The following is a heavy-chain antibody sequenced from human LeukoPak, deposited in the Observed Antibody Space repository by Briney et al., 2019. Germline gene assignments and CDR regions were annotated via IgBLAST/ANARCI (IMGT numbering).Heavy chain of an antibody. CDR3: ARISYYYDSSGYHYYFDY. CDR2: IYYSGRT. V-gene: IGHV4-31*03. CDR1: GGSISSGGYY. J-gene: IGHJ4*02. D-gene: IGHD3-22*01. Sequence: SETLSLTCTVSGGSISSGGYYWSWIRQHPGKGLEWIGYIYYSGRTYYNPSLKSRVTISVDTSKNQFSLKLSSVTAADTAVYYCARISYYYDSSGYHYYFDYWGQGTLVTVSS.